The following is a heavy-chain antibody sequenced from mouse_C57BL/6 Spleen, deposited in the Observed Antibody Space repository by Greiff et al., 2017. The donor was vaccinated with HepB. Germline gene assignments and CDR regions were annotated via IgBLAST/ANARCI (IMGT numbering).Heavy chain of an antibody. CDR2: IRNKANNHAT. CDR1: GFTFSDAW. V-gene: IGHV6-6*01. J-gene: IGHJ2*01. Sequence: EVQVVESGGGLVQPGGSMKLSCAASGFTFSDAWMDWVRQSPEKGLEWVAEIRNKANNHATYYAESVKGRFTISRDDSKSSVYLQMNSLRAEDTGIYYCTRVNSNSYYFDYWGQGTTLTVSS. D-gene: IGHD2-5*01. CDR3: TRVNSNSYYFDY.